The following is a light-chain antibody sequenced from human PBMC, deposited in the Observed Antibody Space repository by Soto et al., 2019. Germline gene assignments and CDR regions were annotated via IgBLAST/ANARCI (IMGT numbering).Light chain of an antibody. J-gene: IGLJ1*01. CDR1: SRDVGGYNY. V-gene: IGLV2-14*01. CDR3: SSYTSSSTLVV. Sequence: QSVLTQPASVSGSPGQSITISCTGTSRDVGGYNYVSWYQQHPGKAPKLMIYEVSNRPSGVSTRFSGSKSGNTASLTISGLQADDEADYYCSSYTSSSTLVVFGTGTKLTVL. CDR2: EVS.